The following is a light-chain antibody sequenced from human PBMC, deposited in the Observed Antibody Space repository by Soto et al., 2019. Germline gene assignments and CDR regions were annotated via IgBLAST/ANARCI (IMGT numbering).Light chain of an antibody. J-gene: IGKJ4*01. CDR2: DAS. V-gene: IGKV3D-20*01. CDR3: QQYGSSPLT. CDR1: QKINSN. Sequence: EIVMTQSPATLSVSPGERATLSCRARQKINSNLAWYQQQPGLAPRLLIYDASSRATGIPDRFSGSGSGTDFTLTISRLEPEDFAVYYCQQYGSSPLTFGGGTKVDIK.